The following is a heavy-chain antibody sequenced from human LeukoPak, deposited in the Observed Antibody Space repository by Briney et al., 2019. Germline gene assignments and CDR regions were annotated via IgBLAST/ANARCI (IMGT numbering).Heavy chain of an antibody. CDR1: GDSIGGYY. V-gene: IGHV4-59*01. Sequence: SETLSLTCTVSGDSIGGYYWSWIRQPPGKGLEWIGHIYYAGNTNYNSSLKSRVTISVDTSKNQFSLKLRSMTAADTAVYYCAGLSYSTLFDPWGQGTLVTVSS. D-gene: IGHD1-26*01. CDR3: AGLSYSTLFDP. J-gene: IGHJ5*01. CDR2: IYYAGNT.